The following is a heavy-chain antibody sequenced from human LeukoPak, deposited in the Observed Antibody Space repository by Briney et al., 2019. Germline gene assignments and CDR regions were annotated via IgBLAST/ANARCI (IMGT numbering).Heavy chain of an antibody. CDR2: SYSGGST. CDR1: GFTLTTTY. Sequence: GGSLRLSCAASGFTLTTTYMTWVRQAPGKGLEWVSVSYSGGSTYYADSVQGRFTISRDDSKSIAYLQMNSLKTEDTAVYYCTRDSNDYGDYLTGNYFDYWGQGTLVTVSS. V-gene: IGHV3-66*01. J-gene: IGHJ4*02. D-gene: IGHD4-17*01. CDR3: TRDSNDYGDYLTGNYFDY.